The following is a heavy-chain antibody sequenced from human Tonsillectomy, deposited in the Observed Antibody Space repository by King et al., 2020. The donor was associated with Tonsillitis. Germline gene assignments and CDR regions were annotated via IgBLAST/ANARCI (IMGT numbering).Heavy chain of an antibody. CDR2: INHSGST. CDR3: ARGADYYDSSGPDY. V-gene: IGHV4-34*01. J-gene: IGHJ4*02. Sequence: VQLQQWGAGLLKPSETLSLTCAVYGGSFSGYYWSWIRQPPGKGLEWIGEINHSGSTNYNPSLKSRVTISVDTSKNQFSLKLSSLTAADTALYYCARGADYYDSSGPDYWGQGTLVTVSS. CDR1: GGSFSGYY. D-gene: IGHD3-22*01.